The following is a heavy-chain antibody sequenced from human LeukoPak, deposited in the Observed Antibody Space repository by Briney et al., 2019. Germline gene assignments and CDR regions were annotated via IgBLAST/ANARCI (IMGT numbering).Heavy chain of an antibody. Sequence: SETLSLTCAVYGGSFSIYYWSWIRQPPGKGLEWIGEINHSGRTNYNPSLKSRVTISVDTSKNQFSLKLSSVTAVDTAIYYCARGVGFVKIDYWGQGTLVTVSS. D-gene: IGHD3-10*01. CDR1: GGSFSIYY. V-gene: IGHV4-34*01. J-gene: IGHJ4*02. CDR2: INHSGRT. CDR3: ARGVGFVKIDY.